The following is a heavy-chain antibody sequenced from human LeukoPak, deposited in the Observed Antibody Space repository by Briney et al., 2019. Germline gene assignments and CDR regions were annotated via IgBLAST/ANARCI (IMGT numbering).Heavy chain of an antibody. J-gene: IGHJ5*02. Sequence: ASLKVSCKASGGTFTSYAIGWVRQAPGQGLEWMGRIIPIFGTANYAQKLQGRVTITTDESTSTAYMELSSLRSEDTAVYYCARDGYSSRWYGSYRFDPWGQGTLVTVSS. CDR2: IIPIFGTA. V-gene: IGHV1-69*05. CDR3: ARDGYSSRWYGSYRFDP. CDR1: GGTFTSYA. D-gene: IGHD6-13*01.